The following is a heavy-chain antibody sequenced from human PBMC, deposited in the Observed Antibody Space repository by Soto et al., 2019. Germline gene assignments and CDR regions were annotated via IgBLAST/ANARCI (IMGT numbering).Heavy chain of an antibody. CDR1: GFTFSTYG. Sequence: VGSLRLSCAASGFTFSTYGMDWVRQAPGKGLEWVSSISSGSTYIYYTDSLKGRFTISRDNAKNALYLQMNNLRVEDTAVYYCASDWDVAVVPAALDYPPYYGMDVWGQGTTVTVSS. CDR2: ISSGSTYI. D-gene: IGHD2-2*01. CDR3: ASDWDVAVVPAALDYPPYYGMDV. V-gene: IGHV3-21*01. J-gene: IGHJ6*02.